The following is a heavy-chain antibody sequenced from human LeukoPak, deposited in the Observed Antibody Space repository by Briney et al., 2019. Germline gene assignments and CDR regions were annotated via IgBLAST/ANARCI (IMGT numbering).Heavy chain of an antibody. Sequence: PSETLSLTCTVSGDSISSRSYCWDWIRQPPGKGLEWIGNIYNSANTHYNPSLKTRITMSVDTSKNQFSLKLSSVTAADTAVYYCARGLMMAVAGRGEFHYWGQGTLVTVSS. CDR1: GDSISSRSYC. J-gene: IGHJ4*02. CDR2: IYNSANT. V-gene: IGHV4-39*07. CDR3: ARGLMMAVAGRGEFHY. D-gene: IGHD6-13*01.